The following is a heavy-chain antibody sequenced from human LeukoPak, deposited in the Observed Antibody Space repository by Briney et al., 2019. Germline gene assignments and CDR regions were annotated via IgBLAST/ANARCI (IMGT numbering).Heavy chain of an antibody. CDR3: ARTYYYGSGSYYPGFDY. Sequence: SETLSLTCAVYGGSFSGYYWSWIRQPPGKGLEWIGEINHSGSTNYNPSLKSRVTISVDTSKNQFSLKLSSVTAADTAVYYCARTYYYGSGSYYPGFDYWGQGTLVTVSS. J-gene: IGHJ4*02. V-gene: IGHV4-34*01. CDR2: INHSGST. D-gene: IGHD3-10*01. CDR1: GGSFSGYY.